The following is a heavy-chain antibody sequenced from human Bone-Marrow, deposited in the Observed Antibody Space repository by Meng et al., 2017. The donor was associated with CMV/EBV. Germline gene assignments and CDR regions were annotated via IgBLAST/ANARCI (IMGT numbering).Heavy chain of an antibody. Sequence: GESLKISCAASGFTFSSYAMHWVRQAPGKGLEWVAVISYDGSNKYYADSVKGRFTISRDNSKNTLYLQMNSLRAEDTAVYYCAKDFAIFGVVIIGVDYWGQGTLVTVSS. J-gene: IGHJ4*02. CDR3: AKDFAIFGVVIIGVDY. V-gene: IGHV3-30*04. D-gene: IGHD3-3*01. CDR2: ISYDGSNK. CDR1: GFTFSSYA.